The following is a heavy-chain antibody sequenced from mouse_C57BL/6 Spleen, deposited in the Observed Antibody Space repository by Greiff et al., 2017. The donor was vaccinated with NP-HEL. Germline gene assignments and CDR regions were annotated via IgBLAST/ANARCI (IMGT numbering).Heavy chain of an antibody. V-gene: IGHV1-82*01. J-gene: IGHJ1*03. CDR3: ARERGPYWYFDV. CDR2: IYPGDGDT. Sequence: VQLQQSGPELVKPGASVKISCKASGYAFSSSWMNWVKQRPGKGLEWIGRIYPGDGDTNYNGKFKGKATLTADKSSSTAYMQLSSLTSEDSAVYFCARERGPYWYFDVWGTGTTVTVSS. CDR1: GYAFSSSW.